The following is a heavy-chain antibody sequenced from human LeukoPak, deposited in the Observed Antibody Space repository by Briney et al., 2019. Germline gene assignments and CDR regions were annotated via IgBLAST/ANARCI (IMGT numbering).Heavy chain of an antibody. Sequence: ASVKVSCKASGYTFTSYGISWVRQAPGQGLEWMGWISAYNGNTNYAQKLQGRVTMTTDTSTSTAYMELRSLRSDDPAVYYCASIRIDYDILTGRLYYYRMDGWGQGTTGTVSS. V-gene: IGHV1-18*01. CDR3: ASIRIDYDILTGRLYYYRMDG. D-gene: IGHD3-9*01. CDR2: ISAYNGNT. J-gene: IGHJ6*02. CDR1: GYTFTSYG.